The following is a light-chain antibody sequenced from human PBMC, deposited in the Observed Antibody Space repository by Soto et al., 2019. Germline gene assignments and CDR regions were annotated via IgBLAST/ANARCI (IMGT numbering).Light chain of an antibody. CDR1: SSNIGSNT. CDR2: NNN. Sequence: QSVLTQPPSASGTPGQRVTISCSGSSSNIGSNTVNWYQQLPGTAPKLLIYNNNQRPSGVPARVSGSKSGTSASLAISGLQSEDEADYYCAAWDDSLNGLVFGTGTKVTVL. CDR3: AAWDDSLNGLV. J-gene: IGLJ1*01. V-gene: IGLV1-44*01.